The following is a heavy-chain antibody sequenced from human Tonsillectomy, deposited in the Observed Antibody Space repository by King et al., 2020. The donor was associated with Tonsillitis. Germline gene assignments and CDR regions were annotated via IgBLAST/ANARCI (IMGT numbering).Heavy chain of an antibody. D-gene: IGHD3-3*01. V-gene: IGHV4-31*03. CDR2: IYYSGST. CDR1: GGSISSGGYY. Sequence: QLQESGPGLVKPSQTLSLTCTVSGGSISSGGYYWSWIRQHPGKGLEGIGDIYYSGSTYYNPSLKSRVNISVDTSKNQFSLKLSSVTAADTAVYYCARGDPLPPIFGAGMFDYWGQGTLVTVSS. J-gene: IGHJ4*02. CDR3: ARGDPLPPIFGAGMFDY.